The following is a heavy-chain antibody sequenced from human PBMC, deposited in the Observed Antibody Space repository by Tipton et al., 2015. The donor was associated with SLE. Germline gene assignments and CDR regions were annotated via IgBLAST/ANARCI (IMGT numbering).Heavy chain of an antibody. CDR3: AKDRKGTAVAGTDAFDI. V-gene: IGHV3-30*02. CDR1: GFTFSSYG. D-gene: IGHD6-19*01. CDR2: IRYDGSNK. J-gene: IGHJ3*02. Sequence: SLRLSCAASGFTFSSYGMHWVRQAPGKGLEWVAFIRYDGSNKYYADSVKGRFTISRDNSKNTLYLQMNSLRAEDTAVYYCAKDRKGTAVAGTDAFDIWGQGTMVTVSS.